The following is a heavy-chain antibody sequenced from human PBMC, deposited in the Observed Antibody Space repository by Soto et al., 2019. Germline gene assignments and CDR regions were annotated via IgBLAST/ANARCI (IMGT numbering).Heavy chain of an antibody. Sequence: SETLSLTCTVSGGSISSYYWSWIRQTPGKGLEWIGYIYYSGRTNYNPSLKSRVTISVDTSKNQFSLKLSSVTAADTAVYYCARGYCSSTICYIWDNWFDPWGQGTLVTVSS. J-gene: IGHJ5*02. CDR2: IYYSGRT. CDR1: GGSISSYY. CDR3: ARGYCSSTICYIWDNWFDP. V-gene: IGHV4-59*01. D-gene: IGHD2-2*02.